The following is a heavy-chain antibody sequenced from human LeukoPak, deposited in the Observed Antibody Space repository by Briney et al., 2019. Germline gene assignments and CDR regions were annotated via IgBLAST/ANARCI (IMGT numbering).Heavy chain of an antibody. D-gene: IGHD3-22*01. CDR3: AKEASYYYDSSGYYPTWFDP. J-gene: IGHJ5*02. CDR2: IWYDGSNK. CDR1: GFTFSSYG. V-gene: IGHV3-33*06. Sequence: PGRSLRLSCAASGFTFSSYGMHRVRQAPGKGLEWVAVIWYDGSNKYYADSVKGRFTISRDNSKNTLYLQMNSLRAEDTAVYYCAKEASYYYDSSGYYPTWFDPWGQGTLVTVSS.